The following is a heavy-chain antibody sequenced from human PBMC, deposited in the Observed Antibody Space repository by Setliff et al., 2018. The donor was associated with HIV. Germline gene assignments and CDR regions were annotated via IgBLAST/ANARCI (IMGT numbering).Heavy chain of an antibody. J-gene: IGHJ4*02. CDR2: INHSGST. CDR1: GGSFSGYY. CDR3: AREVSDDSVWGSYRLGYFDY. V-gene: IGHV4-34*01. Sequence: SETLSLTCAVYGGSFSGYYWSWIRQPPGKGLEWIGEINHSGSTNYNPSLKSRVTISVDTSKNQFSLKLSSVTAADTAVYYCAREVSDDSVWGSYRLGYFDYWGQGTLVTVSS. D-gene: IGHD3-16*01.